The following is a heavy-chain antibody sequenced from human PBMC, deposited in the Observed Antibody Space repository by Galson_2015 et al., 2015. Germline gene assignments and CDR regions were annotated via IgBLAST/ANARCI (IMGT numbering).Heavy chain of an antibody. CDR1: GFTFSSYV. CDR3: VRRSRAETTNWLSFDI. J-gene: IGHJ3*02. CDR2: ISGRGDNT. D-gene: IGHD2-8*01. V-gene: IGHV3-23*01. Sequence: SLRLSCAASGFTFSSYVMNWVRQAPGKGLEWVSTISGRGDNTFYADSVKGRFTISRDNSKNTLYLQMSSLRAEDTAVYYCVRRSRAETTNWLSFDIWGEGTVVAFSS.